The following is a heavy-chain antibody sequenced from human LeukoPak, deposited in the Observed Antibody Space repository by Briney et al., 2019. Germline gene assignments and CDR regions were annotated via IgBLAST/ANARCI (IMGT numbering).Heavy chain of an antibody. Sequence: GGSLRLSCVASRYTFSLYPIHWVRQAPDKGLEWVSVTSSDCNNQYYADSVKGRFIISKDNPRDTVYLQMHSLRADHPPVYYCAKALLGSYQDAFDFWGHGTFVTVSS. CDR3: AKALLGSYQDAFDF. CDR2: TSSDCNNQ. CDR1: RYTFSLYP. V-gene: IGHV3-30*04. J-gene: IGHJ3*01. D-gene: IGHD1-26*01.